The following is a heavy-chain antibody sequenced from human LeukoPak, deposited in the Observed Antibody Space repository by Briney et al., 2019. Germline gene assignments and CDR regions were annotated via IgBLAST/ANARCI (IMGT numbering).Heavy chain of an antibody. Sequence: SQTLSLTCTVSGGSISSSSYYWGWIRQPPGKGLEWIGTIYYTGNTYSNPSLKSRVTISVDTSKNQFSLKLTSVTAADTAVYYCARDSMVRGVILSWFVDVWGQGTTVTVSS. D-gene: IGHD3-10*01. CDR2: IYYTGNT. CDR3: ARDSMVRGVILSWFVDV. CDR1: GGSISSSSYY. V-gene: IGHV4-39*07. J-gene: IGHJ6*02.